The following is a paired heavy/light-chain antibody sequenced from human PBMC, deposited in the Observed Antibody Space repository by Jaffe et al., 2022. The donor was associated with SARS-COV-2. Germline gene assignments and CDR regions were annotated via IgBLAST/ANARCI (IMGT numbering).Heavy chain of an antibody. D-gene: IGHD6-19*01. CDR2: ISADGRSP. J-gene: IGHJ4*02. Sequence: DVQLLESGGGLVQPGGSLRLSCIASGFTFSSSVMGWVRQAPGKGLEWVSIISADGRSPYYADSVKGRFTFSRDNSKDTLYLQMNSLRAEDTAVYYCAKEQPGSGWSFHYWGQGTLVTVSS. V-gene: IGHV3-23*01. CDR1: GFTFSSSV. CDR3: AKEQPGSGWSFHY.
Light chain of an antibody. CDR2: GAS. CDR3: QHYDGARLT. Sequence: EIMLTQSPGTLSLSPGERATLSCRASQSVSNNYLTWYQQKPGQAPRLLIYGASSRASGIPDRFSGSGSGTDFTLTISRLEPEDFAVYYCQHYDGARLTFGAGTRVEIK. J-gene: IGKJ4*01. V-gene: IGKV3-20*01. CDR1: QSVSNNY.